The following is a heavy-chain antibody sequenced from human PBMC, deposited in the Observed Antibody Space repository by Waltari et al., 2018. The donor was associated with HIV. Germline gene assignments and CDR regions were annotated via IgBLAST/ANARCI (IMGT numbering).Heavy chain of an antibody. CDR3: ARGLSLRITMIVVVEPFDP. CDR1: GGSISSSSYY. D-gene: IGHD3-22*01. J-gene: IGHJ5*02. Sequence: QLPLQESGPGLVKRSETLSLTCTVSGGSISSSSYYWGWSRSPPGTGLEWIVRLSYGGRTYYNPSLKSRVTISVDTSKNQFSLKLSSVTAADTAVYYCARGLSLRITMIVVVEPFDPWGQGTLVTVSS. CDR2: LSYGGRT. V-gene: IGHV4-39*07.